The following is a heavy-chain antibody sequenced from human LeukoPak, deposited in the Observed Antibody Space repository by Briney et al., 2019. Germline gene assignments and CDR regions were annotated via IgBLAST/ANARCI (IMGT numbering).Heavy chain of an antibody. D-gene: IGHD6-19*01. J-gene: IGHJ4*02. Sequence: GGSLRLSCAASGFTVSSKYMTWVRQAPGKGLEWVSVIYRGGNTYYADSVKGRFSISRDNSKNTLYLQMNSLRAEDTAVYYCAKDLAVAGTRVFDYWGQGTLVTVSS. CDR3: AKDLAVAGTRVFDY. CDR2: IYRGGNT. V-gene: IGHV3-53*01. CDR1: GFTVSSKY.